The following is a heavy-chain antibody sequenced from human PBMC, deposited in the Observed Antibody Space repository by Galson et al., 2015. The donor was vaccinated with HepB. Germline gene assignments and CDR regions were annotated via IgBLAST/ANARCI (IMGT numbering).Heavy chain of an antibody. CDR2: IYSGGHA. J-gene: IGHJ4*02. CDR1: GFTVRKSD. V-gene: IGHV3-53*01. Sequence: LRLSCAVSGFTVRKSDVSWVRQAPGTGLEWLSVIYSGGHAFYADSVQGRFTISSDTSKNTVYLQMRSLRAEDTAGYYCASPFCIGGNCYPLWYWGQGTLVTVSS. D-gene: IGHD2-15*01. CDR3: ASPFCIGGNCYPLWY.